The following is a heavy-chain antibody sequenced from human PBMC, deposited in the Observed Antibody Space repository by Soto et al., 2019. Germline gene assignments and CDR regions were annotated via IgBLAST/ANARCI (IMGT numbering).Heavy chain of an antibody. CDR3: AKGMNYDILTGYSPDAFDI. V-gene: IGHV3-23*01. Sequence: PGGSLRLSCAASGFTFSSYAMSWVRQAPGKGLEWVSAISGSGGSTYYADSVKGRFTISRDNSKNTLYLQMNSLRAEDTAVYYCAKGMNYDILTGYSPDAFDIWGQGTMVTVSS. CDR1: GFTFSSYA. J-gene: IGHJ3*02. D-gene: IGHD3-9*01. CDR2: ISGSGGST.